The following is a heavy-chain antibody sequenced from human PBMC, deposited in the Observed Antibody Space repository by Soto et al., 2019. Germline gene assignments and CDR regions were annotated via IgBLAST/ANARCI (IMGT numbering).Heavy chain of an antibody. J-gene: IGHJ6*02. V-gene: IGHV4-59*01. CDR2: IYYSGST. D-gene: IGHD6-19*01. CDR3: ARDSSGWSHYGMDV. CDR1: GGSISSYY. Sequence: SETLSLTCTVSGGSISSYYWSWIRQPPGKGLEWIGYIYYSGSTNYNPSLKSRVTISVDTSKNQFSLKLSSVTAADTAVYYCARDSSGWSHYGMDVWGQGTTVTVSS.